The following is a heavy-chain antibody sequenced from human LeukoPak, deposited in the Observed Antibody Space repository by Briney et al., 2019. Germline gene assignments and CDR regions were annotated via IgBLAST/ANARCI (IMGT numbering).Heavy chain of an antibody. J-gene: IGHJ5*02. CDR3: ARELGYCSSTSCSGFDP. CDR1: GDSISSYY. D-gene: IGHD2-2*01. Sequence: PSETLSLTCTVSGDSISSYYWNWVRQPAGKGLEWIGRIYTSGNTNYNPSLKSRVTMSVDTSKNQFSLKLSSVTVADTAVYYCARELGYCSSTSCSGFDPWGQGTLVTVSS. V-gene: IGHV4-4*07. CDR2: IYTSGNT.